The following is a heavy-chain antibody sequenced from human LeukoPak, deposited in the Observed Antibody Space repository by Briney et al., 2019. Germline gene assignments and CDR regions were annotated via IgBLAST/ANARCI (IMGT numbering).Heavy chain of an antibody. J-gene: IGHJ4*02. CDR1: GITLSSYG. CDR2: ISYDGSNK. Sequence: PGRSLRLSCAASGITLSSYGMHGVPQAPGRGLEWVAVISYDGSNKYYADSVKGRFTISRDDSKNTLYLQMNSLRAEDTAVYYCAKDKGSSWLFDYWGQGTLVTVSS. D-gene: IGHD6-13*01. CDR3: AKDKGSSWLFDY. V-gene: IGHV3-30*18.